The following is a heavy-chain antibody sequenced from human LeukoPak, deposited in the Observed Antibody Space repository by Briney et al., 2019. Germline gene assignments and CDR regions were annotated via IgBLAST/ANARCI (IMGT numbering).Heavy chain of an antibody. V-gene: IGHV1-69*13. Sequence: ASVKVSCKASGGTFSSYAISWVRQAPGQGLEWMGGIIPIFGTANYAQKFQGRVTITADESTGTAYMELSSLRSEDTAVYYCARDYSGYAGDYWGQGTLVTVSS. CDR3: ARDYSGYAGDY. D-gene: IGHD5-12*01. J-gene: IGHJ4*02. CDR1: GGTFSSYA. CDR2: IIPIFGTA.